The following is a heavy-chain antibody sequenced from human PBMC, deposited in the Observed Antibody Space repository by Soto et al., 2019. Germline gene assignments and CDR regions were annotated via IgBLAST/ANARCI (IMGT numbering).Heavy chain of an antibody. CDR3: AREPATAKPEGVDF. CDR1: GYTLSDYY. D-gene: IGHD1-1*01. J-gene: IGHJ4*02. V-gene: IGHV1-2*02. Sequence: ASVKVSCKASGYTLSDYYIHWVRQAPGQGLEWMGWINPNSGGTKYAPKFQGGVTMTRDTSITTAYMELSRLRSGDTAVYYCAREPATAKPEGVDFWGQGTLVTVSS. CDR2: INPNSGGT.